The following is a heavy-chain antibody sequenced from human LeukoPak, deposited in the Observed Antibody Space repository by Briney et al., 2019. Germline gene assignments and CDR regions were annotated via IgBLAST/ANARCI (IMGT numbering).Heavy chain of an antibody. CDR3: ARHKGGSELILIDP. CDR2: IFPGDSDT. D-gene: IGHD3-10*01. V-gene: IGHV5-51*01. Sequence: GESLKISCKGSGYSFTTYWIRWVRQTPGKGLEWKVIIFPGDSDTRHSPSFQGRVTISSDKSISTASLQWSSLEASDTAWYYCARHKGGSELILIDPWDQGTLVTVYS. CDR1: GYSFTTYW. J-gene: IGHJ5*02.